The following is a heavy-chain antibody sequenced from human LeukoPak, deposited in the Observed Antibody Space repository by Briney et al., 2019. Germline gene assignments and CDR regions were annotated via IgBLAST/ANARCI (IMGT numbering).Heavy chain of an antibody. D-gene: IGHD5-12*01. CDR1: GFTFSSYA. J-gene: IGHJ4*02. Sequence: PGRSLRLSCAASGFTFSSYAMHWVRQAPGKGLERVAVISYDGSNKYYADSVKGRFTISRDNSKNTLYLQMNSLRAEDTAVYYCGRGYDPFDYWGQGTLVTVSS. V-gene: IGHV3-30*04. CDR3: GRGYDPFDY. CDR2: ISYDGSNK.